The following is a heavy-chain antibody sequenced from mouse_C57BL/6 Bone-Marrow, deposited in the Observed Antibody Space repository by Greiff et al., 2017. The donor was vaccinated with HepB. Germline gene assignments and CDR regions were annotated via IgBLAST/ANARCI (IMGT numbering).Heavy chain of an antibody. V-gene: IGHV14-3*01. CDR2: IDPANGNT. J-gene: IGHJ3*01. CDR3: ARDYYGSSYVAWFAY. D-gene: IGHD1-1*01. Sequence: VQLKQSVAELVRPGASVKLSCTASGFNIKNTYMHWVKQRPEQGLEWIGRIDPANGNTKYAPKFQGKATITADTSSNTAYLKLSSLTSEDTAIYYCARDYYGSSYVAWFAYWGQGTLVTVSA. CDR1: GFNIKNTY.